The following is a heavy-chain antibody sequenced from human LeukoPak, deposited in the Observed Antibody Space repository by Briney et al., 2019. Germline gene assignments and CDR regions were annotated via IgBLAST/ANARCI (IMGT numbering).Heavy chain of an antibody. CDR2: IRYDGNDK. CDR1: GFRFNTYW. CDR3: AKDLMRDRWFGES. V-gene: IGHV3-30*02. D-gene: IGHD3-10*01. Sequence: HPGGSLRLSCAASGFRFNTYWMSWVRQAPGKGLEWVAFIRYDGNDKFYAQSVKGRFTISRDTSRNTLYLQMNSLRLEDTAVYYCAKDLMRDRWFGESWGQGTLVTVSS. J-gene: IGHJ5*02.